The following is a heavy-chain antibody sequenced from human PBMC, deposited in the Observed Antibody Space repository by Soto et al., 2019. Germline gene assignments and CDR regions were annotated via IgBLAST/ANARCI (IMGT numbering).Heavy chain of an antibody. Sequence: QVQLQESGPGLVKPSQTLSLTCTVSGGSISSGGYYWSWIRQHPGKGLEWIGYIYYSGSTYYNPSLTSRVTISVDTSKTQSSLKLSSVIAADTAVYYCARERSYGDPVYIDVWGQGTTVTVSS. J-gene: IGHJ6*02. V-gene: IGHV4-31*03. D-gene: IGHD4-17*01. CDR3: ARERSYGDPVYIDV. CDR2: IYYSGST. CDR1: GGSISSGGYY.